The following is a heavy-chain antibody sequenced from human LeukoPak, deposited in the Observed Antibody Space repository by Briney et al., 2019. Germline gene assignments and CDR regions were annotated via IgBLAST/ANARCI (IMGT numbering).Heavy chain of an antibody. CDR3: ARAAAGTGFDAFDI. CDR1: GYTFTGCY. J-gene: IGHJ3*02. Sequence: GASVKVSCKASGYTFTGCYMHWVRQAPGQGLEWMGWINPNSGGTNYAQKFQGRVTMTRDTSISTAYMELSRLRSDDTAVYYCARAAAGTGFDAFDIWGQGTMVTVSS. V-gene: IGHV1-2*02. CDR2: INPNSGGT. D-gene: IGHD6-13*01.